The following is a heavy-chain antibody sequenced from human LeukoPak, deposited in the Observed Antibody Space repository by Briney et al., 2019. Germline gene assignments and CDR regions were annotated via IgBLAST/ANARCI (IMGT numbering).Heavy chain of an antibody. D-gene: IGHD2-15*01. CDR2: IVVGSGNT. V-gene: IGHV1-58*02. J-gene: IGHJ6*02. Sequence: SVKVSCKASGFTFTSSAMQWVRQARGQRLEWIGWIVVGSGNTNYAQKFQERVTITRDMSTSTAYMELSSLRSEDTAVYYCAALVVVAATGDYGMDVWGQGTTVTVSS. CDR3: AALVVVAATGDYGMDV. CDR1: GFTFTSSA.